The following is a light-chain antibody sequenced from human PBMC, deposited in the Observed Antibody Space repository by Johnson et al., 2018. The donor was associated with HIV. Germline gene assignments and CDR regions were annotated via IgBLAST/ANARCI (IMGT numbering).Light chain of an antibody. CDR1: SSNIGNNY. Sequence: QSVLTQPPSVSAAPGQKVTISCSGSSSNIGNNYVSWYQQLPGTAPELLIYENNKRPSGIPDRFSGSKSGTSATLGITGLQTGDAADYYCGTWDSSLSAGPRYVFGTGTKVTVL. CDR2: ENN. CDR3: GTWDSSLSAGPRYV. V-gene: IGLV1-51*02. J-gene: IGLJ1*01.